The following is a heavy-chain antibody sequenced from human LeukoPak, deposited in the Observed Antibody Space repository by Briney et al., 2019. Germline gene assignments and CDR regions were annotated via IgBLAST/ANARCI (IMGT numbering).Heavy chain of an antibody. CDR3: ARETIDCGGDCYDY. D-gene: IGHD2-21*01. CDR2: IYSGGST. V-gene: IGHV3-53*01. Sequence: GGSLRLSCAASGFTVSSNFMSWVRQAPGKGLEWVSVIYSGGSTYYADSVKGRFAISRDNAKNSLYLQMNSLRADDTAVYYCARETIDCGGDCYDYWGQGTLATVSS. CDR1: GFTVSSNF. J-gene: IGHJ4*02.